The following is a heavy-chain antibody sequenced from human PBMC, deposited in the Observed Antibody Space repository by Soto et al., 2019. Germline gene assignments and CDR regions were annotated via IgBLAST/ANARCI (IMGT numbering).Heavy chain of an antibody. CDR3: ARDIGFDYVN. CDR1: GFKVLSYW. V-gene: IGHV3-7*01. D-gene: IGHD3-16*01. CDR2: VKEDGSEL. J-gene: IGHJ4*02. Sequence: GGSLRLSCAVSGFKVLSYWLSWFRQAPGKGLEWVASVKEDGSELYYLHSVRGRFSMTRDSAGNALHLTMNYLSAEDTGVYFCARDIGFDYVNWGQGIPVTVSS.